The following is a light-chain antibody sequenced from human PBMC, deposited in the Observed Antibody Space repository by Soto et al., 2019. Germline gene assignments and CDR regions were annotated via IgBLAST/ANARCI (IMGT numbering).Light chain of an antibody. CDR3: CSYVGSYVV. CDR1: SSDVGGYNY. V-gene: IGLV2-11*01. Sequence: QSALTQPRSVSGSPGQSVTISCTGTSSDVGGYNYVSWYQQHPGKAPKLMIYDVSKRPSGVPDRFSGSKSGNTASLTISGLQADDEADYYCCSYVGSYVVFGGGTKVTVL. J-gene: IGLJ2*01. CDR2: DVS.